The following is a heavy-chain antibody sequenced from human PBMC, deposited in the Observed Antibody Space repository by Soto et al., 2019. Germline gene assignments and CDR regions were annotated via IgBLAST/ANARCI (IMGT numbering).Heavy chain of an antibody. CDR3: AKLSGDSWGFFDY. V-gene: IGHV3-23*01. CDR1: GFTFSSYA. J-gene: IGHJ4*02. CDR2: LTSSGGNT. Sequence: GGSLRLSCAAAGFTFSSYAMSCVRQAPGKGLKWVSALTSSGGNTYYADSVKGRFTISRDNSKNTLYLQMNSLGAEDTAVYYCAKLSGDSWGFFDYWGQGTLVTVSS. D-gene: IGHD2-21*02.